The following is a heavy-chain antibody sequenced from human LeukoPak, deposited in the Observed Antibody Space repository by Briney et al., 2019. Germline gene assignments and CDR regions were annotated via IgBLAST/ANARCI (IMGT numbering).Heavy chain of an antibody. CDR2: IYYSGST. D-gene: IGHD6-19*01. CDR3: ARHAAAVAGDDAFDI. J-gene: IGHJ3*02. Sequence: SETLSLTCTVSGGSISSSSYYWGWIRQPPGKGLEWIGSIYYSGSTYYNPSLKSRVTISLDTSKNQFSLKLSSVTAADTAVYYCARHAAAVAGDDAFDIWGQGTMVTVSS. CDR1: GGSISSSSYY. V-gene: IGHV4-39*01.